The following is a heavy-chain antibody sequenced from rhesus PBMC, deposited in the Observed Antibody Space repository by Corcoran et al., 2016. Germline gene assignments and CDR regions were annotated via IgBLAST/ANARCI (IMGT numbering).Heavy chain of an antibody. CDR1: GGSISSGYYY. J-gene: IGHJ4*01. CDR3: ARDRCTGSGCYLDY. D-gene: IGHD2-21*01. V-gene: IGHV4-122*02. Sequence: QVQLQESGAGLVKPSETLSLTCAVAGGSISSGYYYWSWIRKPPGKGMEWNGNITYNGSTSYNPSLKSGVTISSETSKNQFSLKLSSVTAADTAVDYCARDRCTGSGCYLDYWGQGVLVTVSS. CDR2: ITYNGST.